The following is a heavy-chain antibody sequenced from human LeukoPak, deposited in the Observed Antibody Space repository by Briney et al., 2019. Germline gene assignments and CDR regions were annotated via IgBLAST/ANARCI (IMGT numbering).Heavy chain of an antibody. CDR3: ARDCWDSSAQTYYYGMDV. D-gene: IGHD3-22*01. J-gene: IGHJ6*02. CDR1: GFTFSSYE. V-gene: IGHV3-48*03. Sequence: GGSLRLSCAASGFTFSSYEMNWVRQAPGKGLEWVSYISSSGSTIYYADSVKGRFTISRDNAKNSLYLRMNSLRAEDTAVYYCARDCWDSSAQTYYYGMDVWGQGTTVTVSS. CDR2: ISSSGSTI.